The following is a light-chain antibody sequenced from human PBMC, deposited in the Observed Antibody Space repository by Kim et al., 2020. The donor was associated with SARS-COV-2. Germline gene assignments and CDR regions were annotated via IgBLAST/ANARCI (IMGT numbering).Light chain of an antibody. V-gene: IGKV2-28*01. CDR1: QTLLHSNGYNY. CDR3: MQALQTPPT. Sequence: DIVMTQSPLSLPVTPGEPASISCRSSQTLLHSNGYNYLNWYLQRPGQSPQLLIYLGSSRASGVPDRFSGSGSGTDFTLKINRVEAEDVGVYYCMQALQTPPTFGQGTKLEI. CDR2: LGS. J-gene: IGKJ2*01.